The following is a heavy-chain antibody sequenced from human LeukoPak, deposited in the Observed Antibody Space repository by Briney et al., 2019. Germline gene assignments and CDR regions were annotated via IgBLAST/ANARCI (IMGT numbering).Heavy chain of an antibody. CDR3: ARGLLSGIAVAGSDYFDY. J-gene: IGHJ4*02. CDR1: GGSISSYS. D-gene: IGHD6-19*01. CDR2: IYYSGST. Sequence: SETLSLTCTLSGGSISSYSWNWIRQPPGKGLEWIAYIYYSGSTNYNPSLKSRVTISLDTSKNQFSLKLSSVTAADTAVYYCARGLLSGIAVAGSDYFDYWGQGTLVTVSS. V-gene: IGHV4-59*12.